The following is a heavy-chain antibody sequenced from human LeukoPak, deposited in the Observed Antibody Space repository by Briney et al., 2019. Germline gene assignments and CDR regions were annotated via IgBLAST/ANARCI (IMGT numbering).Heavy chain of an antibody. V-gene: IGHV3-30-3*01. CDR2: ISYDGSNK. D-gene: IGHD4-17*01. Sequence: GGSLRLSCAASGFTFSSYAMHWVRQAPGKGLEWVASISYDGSNKYYADSLKGRFTISRDNSKKTLYLQMNSLRAEDSAVYYCAKDGDLYGHADYWGQGTLVTVSS. CDR1: GFTFSSYA. J-gene: IGHJ4*02. CDR3: AKDGDLYGHADY.